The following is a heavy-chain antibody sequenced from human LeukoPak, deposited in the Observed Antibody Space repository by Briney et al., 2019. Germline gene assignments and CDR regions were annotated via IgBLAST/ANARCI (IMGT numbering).Heavy chain of an antibody. V-gene: IGHV3-21*01. CDR1: GFTFSSYS. CDR3: AILTPYSSGYYYYFDY. CDR2: ISSSSSYI. D-gene: IGHD3-22*01. Sequence: PGGSLRLSCAASGFTFSSYSMNWVRQAPGKGLEWVSSISSSSSYIYYADSVKGRFTISRDNAKNSLYLQMNSLRAEDTAVYYCAILTPYSSGYYYYFDYWGQGTLVTVSS. J-gene: IGHJ4*02.